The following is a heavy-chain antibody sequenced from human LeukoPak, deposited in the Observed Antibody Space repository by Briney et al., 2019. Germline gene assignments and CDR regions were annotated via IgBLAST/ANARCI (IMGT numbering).Heavy chain of an antibody. CDR2: IKQDGSEK. D-gene: IGHD6-25*01. J-gene: IGHJ4*02. CDR1: GFTFSTYS. CDR3: VRGPHIAATSY. V-gene: IGHV3-7*03. Sequence: GGSLRLSCAASGFTFSTYSMTWVRQAPGKGLEWVANIKQDGSEKQYVDSVKGRFAISRDNAKKSLYLQINTLRAEDTAVYYCVRGPHIAATSYWGQGTLVTVSS.